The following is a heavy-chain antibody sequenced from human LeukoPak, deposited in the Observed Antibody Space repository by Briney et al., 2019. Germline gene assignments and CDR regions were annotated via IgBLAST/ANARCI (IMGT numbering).Heavy chain of an antibody. CDR2: ISASNGNT. CDR1: GYSFTDYA. CDR3: AKDPLGIAAAGTNY. Sequence: VSVKVSCKTSGYSFTDYAITWVRQVRGQGLQWVGWISASNGNTDYAQSFRGRATMTTDTSTSTAYLELTSLTSDDTAVYYCAKDPLGIAAAGTNYWGQGTQVTVSS. D-gene: IGHD6-13*01. V-gene: IGHV1-18*01. J-gene: IGHJ4*02.